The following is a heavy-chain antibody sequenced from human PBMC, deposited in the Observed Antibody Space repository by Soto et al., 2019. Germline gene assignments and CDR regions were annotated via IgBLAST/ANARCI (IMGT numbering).Heavy chain of an antibody. CDR3: AREGVAPYYYYGMDF. CDR1: GYTFTRSG. Sequence: QVQLVQSGAEVKKPGASVKVSCKASGYTFTRSGISWVRQAPGQGLEWMGWISTYNGDTNYAQTFQGRVTMTTDTSTSTVHMEVRRLRSDDTAVYYCAREGVAPYYYYGMDFWGQGTPVTVSS. CDR2: ISTYNGDT. V-gene: IGHV1-18*01. J-gene: IGHJ6*02. D-gene: IGHD5-12*01.